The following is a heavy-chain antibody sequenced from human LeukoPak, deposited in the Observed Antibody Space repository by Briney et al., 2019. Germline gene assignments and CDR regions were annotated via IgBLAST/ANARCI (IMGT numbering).Heavy chain of an antibody. V-gene: IGHV3-49*04. J-gene: IGHJ5*02. D-gene: IGHD2-2*01. CDR3: ARVFCSSTSCYVWFDP. CDR1: GFSSGDHA. Sequence: PGRSLRLSCTASGFSSGDHAMTWVRQAPGMGLDWVGFIRSQAYGETTEYAASVKDRFTISRDNSKNIVYLQMNSLKTEDTAVYYCARVFCSSTSCYVWFDPWGQGTLVTVSS. CDR2: IRSQAYGETT.